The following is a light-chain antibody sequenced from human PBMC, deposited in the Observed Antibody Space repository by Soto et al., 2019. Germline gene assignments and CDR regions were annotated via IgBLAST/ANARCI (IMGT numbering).Light chain of an antibody. CDR1: SSNIGSNT. V-gene: IGLV1-44*01. J-gene: IGLJ1*01. CDR2: SNN. CDR3: AAWDDRLNGYV. Sequence: QSVLTQPPSASGTPGQRVTISCSGSSSNIGSNTVNWYQQLPGTAPKLLIYSNNQRPSGVPDRFSGSKSGTSASLAISGLQPEDEADYYCAAWDDRLNGYVFGTGTRSPS.